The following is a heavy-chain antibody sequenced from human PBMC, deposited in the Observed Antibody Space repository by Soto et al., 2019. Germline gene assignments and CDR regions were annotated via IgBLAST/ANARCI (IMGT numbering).Heavy chain of an antibody. CDR1: GFTFSSYA. CDR3: AKLGDYSTSTIDY. Sequence: EVHLLESGGGLVQPGGSLRLSCAPSGFTFSSYAMSWVRQAPGKGLEWVSAISASGASTYYAASVTGRFTISRDNSKNTLYVKMNSLRAEDTAIYYCAKLGDYSTSTIDYWGQGTLVTVSS. D-gene: IGHD6-6*01. V-gene: IGHV3-23*01. CDR2: ISASGAST. J-gene: IGHJ4*02.